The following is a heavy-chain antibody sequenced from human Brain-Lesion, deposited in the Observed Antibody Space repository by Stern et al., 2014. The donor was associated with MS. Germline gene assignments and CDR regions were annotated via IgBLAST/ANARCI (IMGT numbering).Heavy chain of an antibody. D-gene: IGHD1-26*01. Sequence: VQLEESGPGLVKPSETLSLTCTVSGGSISSSTYYWAWIRPPPGKGLEWIGNIYYSGFTYYNPSLKSRVTISVALSKNPFSLQRSSVTAADTAIYYCARHDSVPRPSQLYSARDRGPGYFDYWGQGTLVTVSS. CDR2: IYYSGFT. CDR1: GGSISSSTYY. V-gene: IGHV4-39*01. CDR3: ARHDSVPRPSQLYSARDRGPGYFDY. J-gene: IGHJ4*02.